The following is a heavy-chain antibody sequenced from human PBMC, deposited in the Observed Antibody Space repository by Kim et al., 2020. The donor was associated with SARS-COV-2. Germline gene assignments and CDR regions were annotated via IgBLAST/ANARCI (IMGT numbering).Heavy chain of an antibody. Sequence: YADSVKGRFTISRDNSKNTLYLQMNSLSAEDTAVYYCANLFGSSDDAFDIWGQGTMVTVSS. J-gene: IGHJ3*02. V-gene: IGHV3-23*01. D-gene: IGHD6-6*01. CDR3: ANLFGSSDDAFDI.